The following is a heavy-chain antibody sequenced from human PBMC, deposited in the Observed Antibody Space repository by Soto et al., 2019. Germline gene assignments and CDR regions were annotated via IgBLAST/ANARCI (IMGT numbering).Heavy chain of an antibody. J-gene: IGHJ6*01. V-gene: IGHV3-7*05. Sequence: EVQLVESGGGVVQPGGSLRLSCAASGFTFSTYWMNWVRQAPGKGLEWVANIKEDGSEEFYVDSVKGRFTISRDNAKNSLYLDMNSLRGEDTAVYYCARDWGAPGRGSALGYYYHFGMDVW. D-gene: IGHD3-16*01. CDR3: ARDWGAPGRGSALGYYYHFGMDV. CDR2: IKEDGSEE. CDR1: GFTFSTYW.